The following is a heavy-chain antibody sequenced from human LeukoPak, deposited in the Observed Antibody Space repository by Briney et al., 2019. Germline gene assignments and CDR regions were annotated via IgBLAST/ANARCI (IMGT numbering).Heavy chain of an antibody. CDR1: GFTFSSYW. CDR3: ARGIAVAGTGFDY. Sequence: GGSLRLSCAASGFTFSSYWMSWVRQAPGKGLEWVANIKQDGSEKYYVDSVKGRFTISRDNAKNSLYLQVNSLRAEDTAVYYCARGIAVAGTGFDYWGQGTLVTVSS. CDR2: IKQDGSEK. V-gene: IGHV3-7*01. D-gene: IGHD6-19*01. J-gene: IGHJ4*02.